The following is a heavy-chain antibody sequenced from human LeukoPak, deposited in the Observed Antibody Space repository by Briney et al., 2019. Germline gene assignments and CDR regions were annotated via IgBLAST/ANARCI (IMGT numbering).Heavy chain of an antibody. CDR3: ASSRGSVVGATTFDY. Sequence: SETLSLTCTMSGGSISSYYWSWIRQPPGKGLEWIGYGYDSGSAYYNPSLKSRVTISVDTSKNQFSLKLSSVTAADTAVYYCASSRGSVVGATTFDYWGQGTLVTVSS. J-gene: IGHJ4*02. CDR2: GYDSGSA. D-gene: IGHD1-26*01. CDR1: GGSISSYY. V-gene: IGHV4-59*08.